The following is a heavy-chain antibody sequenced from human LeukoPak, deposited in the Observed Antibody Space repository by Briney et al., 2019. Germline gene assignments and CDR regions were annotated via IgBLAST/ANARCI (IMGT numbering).Heavy chain of an antibody. J-gene: IGHJ6*03. CDR3: ARDGQAATNYYYYYMDV. CDR2: IYTSGST. CDR1: GGSISSGSYY. Sequence: NSSETLSLTCTVSGGSISSGSYYGGWIRRPAGKGLEWIGRIYTSGSTNYNPSLKRRVTISVDTSKNQFSLKLSSVTAADTAVYYCARDGQAATNYYYYYMDVWGKGTTVTVSS. V-gene: IGHV4-61*02. D-gene: IGHD1-14*01.